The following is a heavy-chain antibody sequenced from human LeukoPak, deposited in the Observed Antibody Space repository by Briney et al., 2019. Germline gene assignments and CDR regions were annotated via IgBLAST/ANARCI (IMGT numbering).Heavy chain of an antibody. J-gene: IGHJ4*02. CDR3: ARDSPLWGFDY. D-gene: IGHD1-26*01. CDR1: GFNFNNYN. V-gene: IGHV3-66*01. Sequence: GGSLRLSCAASGFNFNNYNMNWVRQAPGKGLEWVSVIYSGGSTYYADSVKGRFTISRDNSKNTLYLQMNSLRAEDTAVYYCARDSPLWGFDYWGQGTLVTVSS. CDR2: IYSGGST.